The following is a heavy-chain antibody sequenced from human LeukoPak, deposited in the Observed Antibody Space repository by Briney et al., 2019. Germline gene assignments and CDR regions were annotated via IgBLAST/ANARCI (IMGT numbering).Heavy chain of an antibody. J-gene: IGHJ4*02. CDR2: ISYDGSNK. Sequence: GRSLRLSCAAFGFTFSSYGMHWVRQAPGKGLEWVAVISYDGSNKGYADSVKGRFTLSRDNSKNTLYLHMNSLRAEVTAVYYSVKGRYHDSSGYYSLDYFDYWGQGTLVTVSS. CDR1: GFTFSSYG. V-gene: IGHV3-30*18. CDR3: VKGRYHDSSGYYSLDYFDY. D-gene: IGHD3-22*01.